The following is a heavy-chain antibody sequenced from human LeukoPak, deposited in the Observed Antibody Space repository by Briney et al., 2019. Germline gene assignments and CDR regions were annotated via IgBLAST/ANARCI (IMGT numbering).Heavy chain of an antibody. CDR3: AREVVLSTSAWFEY. V-gene: IGHV3-7*01. Sequence: GGTLRLSCAVSGFTFSSYWMSWVRQAPGKGLEWVANIKEDGTEKYYQDSVKGRFTISRDNAKNSLYLQMNSLRAEDTAVYYCAREVVLSTSAWFEYWGQGTLVTVSS. J-gene: IGHJ4*02. CDR2: IKEDGTEK. CDR1: GFTFSSYW. D-gene: IGHD3-22*01.